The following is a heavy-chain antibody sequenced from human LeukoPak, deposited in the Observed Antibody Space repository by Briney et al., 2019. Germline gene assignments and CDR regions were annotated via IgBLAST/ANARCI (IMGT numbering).Heavy chain of an antibody. Sequence: GGSLRLSCAASGFSFSNYVLIWVRHAPGGGLEWVSAITGSGGTTSYADSVKGRFTISRDNSRNTLYLQMSSLRAEDAAVYYCAKDREVSAARVYDYWGQGTLVTVSS. J-gene: IGHJ4*02. V-gene: IGHV3-23*01. CDR2: ITGSGGTT. D-gene: IGHD2-2*01. CDR3: AKDREVSAARVYDY. CDR1: GFSFSNYV.